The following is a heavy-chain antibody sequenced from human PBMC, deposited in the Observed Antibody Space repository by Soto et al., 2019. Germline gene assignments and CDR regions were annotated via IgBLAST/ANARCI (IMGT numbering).Heavy chain of an antibody. V-gene: IGHV4-59*01. CDR2: IYYSGST. Sequence: PSETLSLTCTVSGGSISSYYWSWIRQPPGKGLEWIGYIYYSGSTNYNPSLKSRVTISVDTSKNQFSLKLSSVTAADTAVYYCARDSYTAMANDYYYGMDVWGQGTTVTVSS. D-gene: IGHD5-18*01. CDR1: GGSISSYY. CDR3: ARDSYTAMANDYYYGMDV. J-gene: IGHJ6*02.